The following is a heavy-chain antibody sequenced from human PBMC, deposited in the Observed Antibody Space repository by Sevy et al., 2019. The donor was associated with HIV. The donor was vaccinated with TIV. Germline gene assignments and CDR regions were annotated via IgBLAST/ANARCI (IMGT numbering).Heavy chain of an antibody. J-gene: IGHJ4*02. CDR2: IYPGDSDT. D-gene: IGHD3-22*01. CDR3: ARRGGSGYSDY. CDR1: GYSFNTYW. Sequence: GESLKISCKGSGYSFNTYWIGWVRQMPGKGLEWMGIIYPGDSDTRYSPSFQGQVTISADKSISTGYLQWSSLKASDTEMYDCARRGGSGYSDYWGQGTLVTVSS. V-gene: IGHV5-51*01.